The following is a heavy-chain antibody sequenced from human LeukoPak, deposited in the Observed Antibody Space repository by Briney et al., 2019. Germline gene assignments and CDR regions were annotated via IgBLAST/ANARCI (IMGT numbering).Heavy chain of an antibody. CDR1: GGSISSSSYY. Sequence: PSETLSLTCTVSGGSISSSSYYWGWIRQPPGKGLEWIGSIYYSGNTYYNPSLKSRVTISVDTSKNQFSLKLSSVTAADTAVYYCARALLGIRSYYYYMDVWGKGTTATVSS. V-gene: IGHV4-39*07. CDR3: ARALLGIRSYYYYMDV. J-gene: IGHJ6*03. CDR2: IYYSGNT. D-gene: IGHD7-27*01.